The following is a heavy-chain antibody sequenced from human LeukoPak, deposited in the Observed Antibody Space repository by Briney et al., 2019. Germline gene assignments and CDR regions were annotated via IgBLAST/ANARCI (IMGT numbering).Heavy chain of an antibody. V-gene: IGHV3-23*01. J-gene: IGHJ1*01. Sequence: GGSLRLSCAGSGFTFNSYAMSWVRQTPGKGLEGVSGISGSGGSTSYAASVTGRFTISRDNSKNTLYLQMDSLRAEDTAVYYCAKGITMIVVVTEYFQHWGQGTLVTVSS. CDR1: GFTFNSYA. CDR2: ISGSGGST. D-gene: IGHD3-22*01. CDR3: AKGITMIVVVTEYFQH.